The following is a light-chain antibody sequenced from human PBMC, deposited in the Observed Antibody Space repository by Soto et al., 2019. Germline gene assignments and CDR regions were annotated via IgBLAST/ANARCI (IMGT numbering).Light chain of an antibody. J-gene: IGLJ2*01. CDR1: SSNIGSNY. Sequence: QSVLTQPPSASGTPGQRGTISCSGSSSNIGSNYVYWYQQLPGTAPKLLIYSNNQRPSGVPDRFSGSKSGTSASLAISGLRSEDEADYYCAAWDDSLSVVFGGGTQLTVL. V-gene: IGLV1-47*02. CDR2: SNN. CDR3: AAWDDSLSVV.